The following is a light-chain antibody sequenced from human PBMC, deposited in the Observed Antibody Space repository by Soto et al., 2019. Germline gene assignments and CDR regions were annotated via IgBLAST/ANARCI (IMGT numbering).Light chain of an antibody. J-gene: IGLJ1*01. V-gene: IGLV1-40*01. CDR2: GNS. Sequence: QSALTQPASLSGSPGQSITISCTGNSNEVGAYNHVHWYQQLPGTAPKLLIYGNSNRPSGVPDRFSGSKSGTSASLAITGLQAEDEADYYCQSYDSSLSGFYVFGTGTKVTVL. CDR3: QSYDSSLSGFYV. CDR1: SNEVGAYNH.